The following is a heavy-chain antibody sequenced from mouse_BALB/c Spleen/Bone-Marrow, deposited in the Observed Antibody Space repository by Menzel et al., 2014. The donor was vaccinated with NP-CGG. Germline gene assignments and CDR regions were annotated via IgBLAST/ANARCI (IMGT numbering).Heavy chain of an antibody. D-gene: IGHD2-10*02. V-gene: IGHV1-69*02. CDR2: IYPSDSYT. J-gene: IGHJ4*01. CDR1: GYTFTSNW. Sequence: QVQLQQSGAELVRPGASVKVSCKASGYTFTSNWINWVKQRPGQGLEWIGNIYPSDSYTNYNQNFKDKATLTVDKSSSTAYMQLSSPTSEDSAVYYCTRQYGNYYAMDYWGQGTSVTVSS. CDR3: TRQYGNYYAMDY.